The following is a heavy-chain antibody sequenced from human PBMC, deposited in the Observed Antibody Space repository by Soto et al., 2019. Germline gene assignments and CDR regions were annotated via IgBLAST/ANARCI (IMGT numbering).Heavy chain of an antibody. V-gene: IGHV3-48*03. CDR2: ISSSGSTI. CDR1: GFTFSSYE. Sequence: AGGSLRLSCAASGFTFSSYEMNWVRQAPGKGLEWVSYISSSGSTICYADSVKGRFTISRDNAKNSLYLQMNSLRAEDTAVYYCARVGGREWPTLDVWGQGTTVTVSS. J-gene: IGHJ6*02. D-gene: IGHD3-3*01. CDR3: ARVGGREWPTLDV.